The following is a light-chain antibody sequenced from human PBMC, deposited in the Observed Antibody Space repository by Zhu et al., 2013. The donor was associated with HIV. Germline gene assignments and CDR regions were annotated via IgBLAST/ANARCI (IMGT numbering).Light chain of an antibody. V-gene: IGLV1-51*01. J-gene: IGLJ1*01. CDR1: SSNIENNY. CDR2: DNN. CDR3: GTWDNNLIAYV. Sequence: QSVLTQPPSVSAAPGQKVTISCSGSSSNIENNYVSWFQQLPGTAPKLLIYDNNKRPSGIPDRFSGSKSGASATLGITGLQTGDEADYYCGTWDNNLIAYVFGSGTKVTVL.